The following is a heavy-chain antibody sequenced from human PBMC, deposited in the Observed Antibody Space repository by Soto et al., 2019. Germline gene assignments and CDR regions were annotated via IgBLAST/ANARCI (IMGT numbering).Heavy chain of an antibody. Sequence: GGSLRLSCAASGFTFSNYVMSWVRQAPGKGLEWVSSISGSGDNTYYADSVKGRFTISRDNSKNTLFLQMNSLRAEDTAVYYCARDPYGDYPIDYWGQGTLVTVSS. CDR2: ISGSGDNT. D-gene: IGHD4-17*01. CDR3: ARDPYGDYPIDY. V-gene: IGHV3-23*01. J-gene: IGHJ4*02. CDR1: GFTFSNYV.